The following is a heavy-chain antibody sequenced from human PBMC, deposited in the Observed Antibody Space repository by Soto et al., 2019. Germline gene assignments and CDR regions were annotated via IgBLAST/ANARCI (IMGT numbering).Heavy chain of an antibody. Sequence: GGSLRLSCAASGFTFSGFVMSWVRQAPGKGLEWVSSITSSGTTTNYADSVKGRFTISRDNSKNNIYLQVGSLRAEDTAVYYCARSIWMGSGKYYFDYWGQGALVTVSS. CDR1: GFTFSGFV. CDR3: ARSIWMGSGKYYFDY. V-gene: IGHV3-23*05. CDR2: ITSSGTTT. J-gene: IGHJ4*02. D-gene: IGHD2-2*03.